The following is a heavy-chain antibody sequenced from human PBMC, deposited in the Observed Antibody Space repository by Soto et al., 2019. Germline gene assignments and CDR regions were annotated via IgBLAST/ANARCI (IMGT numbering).Heavy chain of an antibody. CDR1: GFTFNSLS. J-gene: IGHJ4*02. Sequence: QVQLVESGGGMVQAGTSLRLSCTASGFTFNSLSLHWVRQGPGKGLEWVAVVSFDGRATYYADSVKGRFTVSRDNSKNTIYLQANSLRAEDTAVYYCASEPCGYGQYFDYWGQGTLVTVSS. V-gene: IGHV3-30*04. D-gene: IGHD2-21*01. CDR2: VSFDGRAT. CDR3: ASEPCGYGQYFDY.